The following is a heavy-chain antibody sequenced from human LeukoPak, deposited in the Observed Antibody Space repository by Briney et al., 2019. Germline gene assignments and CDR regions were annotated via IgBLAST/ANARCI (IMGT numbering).Heavy chain of an antibody. D-gene: IGHD3-22*01. CDR3: TTDLLVVVSDAFDI. V-gene: IGHV3-15*01. Sequence: PGGSLRLSCAASGFTFSNAWMSWVRQAPGKGLEWVGRIKSKTDGGTTDYAAPVKGRFTISRDDSKNTLYLQMNSLKTEDTAVYYCTTDLLVVVSDAFDIWGQGTIVTVSS. CDR1: GFTFSNAW. J-gene: IGHJ3*02. CDR2: IKSKTDGGTT.